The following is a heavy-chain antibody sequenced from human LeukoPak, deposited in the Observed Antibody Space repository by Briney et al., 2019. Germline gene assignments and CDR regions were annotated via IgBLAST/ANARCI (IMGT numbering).Heavy chain of an antibody. CDR2: INNDGSSA. Sequence: GGSLRLSCAASGFTFNNYWIHWVRQVPGKGLVWVSRINNDGSSASYVDSVKGRSTISRDNAKNTLFLQMNSLRAEDTAVYYCARRGTGHGMDVWGQGTTVIVSS. CDR1: GFTFNNYW. CDR3: ARRGTGHGMDV. D-gene: IGHD1-1*01. V-gene: IGHV3-74*01. J-gene: IGHJ6*02.